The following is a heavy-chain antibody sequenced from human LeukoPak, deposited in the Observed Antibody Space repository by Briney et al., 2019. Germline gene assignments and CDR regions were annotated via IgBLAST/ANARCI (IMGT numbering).Heavy chain of an antibody. V-gene: IGHV5-51*01. D-gene: IGHD1-1*01. CDR3: ARGGTGDLRFFDY. Sequence: GESLKISCKGSGYTFTNYWIGWVRQLPGKGLEWMGVIHPDDSDTRYSPSFRGQVTFSVDKSIRTAYLQWSSLQASDTAIYSCARGGTGDLRFFDYWGQGTLVTVSP. CDR2: IHPDDSDT. CDR1: GYTFTNYW. J-gene: IGHJ4*02.